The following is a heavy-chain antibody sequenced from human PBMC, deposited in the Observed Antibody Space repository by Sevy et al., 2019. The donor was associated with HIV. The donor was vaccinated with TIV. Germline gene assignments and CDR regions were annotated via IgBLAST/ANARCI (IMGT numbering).Heavy chain of an antibody. CDR3: ARDQLGSIDY. Sequence: GGSLRRSCAVSGFTFSTYAMHWVRQAPGKGLECVAIVSSDGSEINYADSVKGRFTISRDNSRNTLYLQMNSLRTEDTALYYCARDQLGSIDYWGQGTLVTVSS. CDR2: VSSDGSEI. V-gene: IGHV3-30-3*01. CDR1: GFTFSTYA. J-gene: IGHJ4*02. D-gene: IGHD7-27*01.